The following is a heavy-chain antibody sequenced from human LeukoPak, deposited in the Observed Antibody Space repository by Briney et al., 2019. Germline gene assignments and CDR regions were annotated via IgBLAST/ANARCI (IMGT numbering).Heavy chain of an antibody. J-gene: IGHJ5*02. V-gene: IGHV4-59*10. Sequence: SETLSLTCAVYGGSISSYYWSWIRQPAGKGLEWIGRIYTSGSTNYNPSLKSRVTMSVDTSKNQFSLKLSSVTAADTAVYYCARHGSQYSSSWYPARWFDPWGQGTLVTVSS. CDR2: IYTSGST. CDR3: ARHGSQYSSSWYPARWFDP. CDR1: GGSISSYY. D-gene: IGHD6-13*01.